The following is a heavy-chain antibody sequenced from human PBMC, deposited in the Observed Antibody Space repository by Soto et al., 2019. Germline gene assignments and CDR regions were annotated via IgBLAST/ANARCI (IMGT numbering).Heavy chain of an antibody. V-gene: IGHV3-23*01. CDR2: ISGSGGST. D-gene: IGHD3-3*01. J-gene: IGHJ4*02. CDR3: AKDSNILEWLPLDY. Sequence: EVQLLESGGGLVQPGGSLRLSCASSGFTFSSYAMSWVRQAPGKGLEWVSAISGSGGSTYYADSVKGRFTISRDNSKNPLYLQMNSLRAEDTAVYYCAKDSNILEWLPLDYWGQGTLVTVSS. CDR1: GFTFSSYA.